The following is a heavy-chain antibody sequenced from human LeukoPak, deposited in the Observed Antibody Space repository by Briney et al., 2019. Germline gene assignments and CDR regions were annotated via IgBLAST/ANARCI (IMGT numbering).Heavy chain of an antibody. D-gene: IGHD3-10*01. J-gene: IGHJ4*02. CDR2: IIPIFGTA. V-gene: IGHV1-69*13. CDR3: AGEETLYGSGSYFSPANY. Sequence: SVNVSCKASGGTFSSYAISWVRQAPGQGLEWMGGIIPIFGTANYAQKFQGRVTITADGSTSTAYMELSSLRSEDTAVYYCAGEETLYGSGSYFSPANYWGQGTLVTVSS. CDR1: GGTFSSYA.